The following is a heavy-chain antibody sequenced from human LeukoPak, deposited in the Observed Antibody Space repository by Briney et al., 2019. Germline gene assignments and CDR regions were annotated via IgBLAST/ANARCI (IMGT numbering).Heavy chain of an antibody. J-gene: IGHJ5*02. D-gene: IGHD3-3*01. Sequence: GASVTVSCTASGYTFTSYYMHWVRQAPGQGLEWMGIINPSGGSTSYAQKFQGRVTMTRDTSTSTVYMELSSLRSEDTAVYYCARDSSYDFWSGFSKFDPWGQGTLVTVSS. V-gene: IGHV1-46*01. CDR2: INPSGGST. CDR3: ARDSSYDFWSGFSKFDP. CDR1: GYTFTSYY.